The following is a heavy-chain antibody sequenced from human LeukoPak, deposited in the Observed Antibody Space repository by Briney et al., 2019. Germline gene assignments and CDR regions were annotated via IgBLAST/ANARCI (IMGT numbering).Heavy chain of an antibody. V-gene: IGHV3-23*01. Sequence: WGSLRLSCAASGFIFSNYAMSWVRQAPGKGLQWVSAFSGSGGSTYYADSVKGRFTISRDNSRNTLYLQMNSLRAEDTAVYYCARRAGAYSHPYDYWGQGTLVTVSS. CDR3: ARRAGAYSHPYDY. CDR2: FSGSGGST. D-gene: IGHD4/OR15-4a*01. CDR1: GFIFSNYA. J-gene: IGHJ4*02.